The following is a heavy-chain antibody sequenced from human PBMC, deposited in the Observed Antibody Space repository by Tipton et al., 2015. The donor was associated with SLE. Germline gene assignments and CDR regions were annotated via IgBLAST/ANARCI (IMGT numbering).Heavy chain of an antibody. CDR2: TYYRSKWYN. V-gene: IGHV6-1*01. CDR1: GDSVSNNSAA. J-gene: IGHJ6*02. D-gene: IGHD3-10*01. Sequence: GLVKPSQTLSLTCAISGDSVSNNSAAWNWIRQSPSRGLEWLGRTYYRSKWYNDYAVSVKSRITINPDTSKNQVSLQLNSVTPEDTAVYYCARLAMVLYHYGMDVWGQGTAVTVSS. CDR3: ARLAMVLYHYGMDV.